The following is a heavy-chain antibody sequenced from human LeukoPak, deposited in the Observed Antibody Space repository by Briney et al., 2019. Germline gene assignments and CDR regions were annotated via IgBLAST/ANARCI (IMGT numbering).Heavy chain of an antibody. CDR3: ARDHPRRHTGAFDI. D-gene: IGHD1-14*01. J-gene: IGHJ3*02. CDR2: IYYSGST. CDR1: GGSISSYY. Sequence: SETLSLNCTVSGGSISSYYWSWIRQPPGKGLEWIGYIYYSGSTNYNPSLKSRVTISVDTSKNQFSLKLSSVTAADTAVYYCARDHPRRHTGAFDIWGQGTMVTVSS. V-gene: IGHV4-59*01.